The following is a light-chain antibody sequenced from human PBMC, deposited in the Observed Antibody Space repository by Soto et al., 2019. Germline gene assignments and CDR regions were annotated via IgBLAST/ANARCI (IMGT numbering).Light chain of an antibody. J-gene: IGKJ1*01. Sequence: EIVMTQSPATLSVSPGERATLSCRASQSFRSNLAWYQQKPGQAPRLLIFAASTRATGVPARFSGSGSGTEFTFTISSLQSEDSAVYYCHQYNNWPQTFGQGTKVEIK. V-gene: IGKV3-15*01. CDR3: HQYNNWPQT. CDR1: QSFRSN. CDR2: AAS.